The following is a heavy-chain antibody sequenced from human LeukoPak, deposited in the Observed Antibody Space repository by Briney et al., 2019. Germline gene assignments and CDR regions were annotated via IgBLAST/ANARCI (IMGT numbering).Heavy chain of an antibody. V-gene: IGHV3-49*03. CDR3: ARHQVNGYSSSWYYFDY. D-gene: IGHD6-13*01. CDR2: IRSKAYGGTT. Sequence: GGSLRLSCTASGFTFGDYAMSWFRQAPGKGLEWVGFIRSKAYGGTTEYAASVKGRFTISRDDSKSIAYLQMNSLKTEDTAVYYCARHQVNGYSSSWYYFDYWGQGTLVTVSS. CDR1: GFTFGDYA. J-gene: IGHJ4*02.